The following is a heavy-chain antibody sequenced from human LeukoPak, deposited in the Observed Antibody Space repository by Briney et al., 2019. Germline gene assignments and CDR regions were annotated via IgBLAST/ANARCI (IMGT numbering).Heavy chain of an antibody. CDR1: GGSFSGYY. D-gene: IGHD4-11*01. V-gene: IGHV4-34*01. CDR2: INHSGST. Sequence: SETLSLTCAVYGGSFSGYYWSWIRQPPGKGLEWIGEINHSGSTNYNPSLKSRVTISVDTSKNQFSLKLSSVTAADTALYYCVRPLNTVDDAFDVWGRGTMVTVSS. J-gene: IGHJ3*01. CDR3: VRPLNTVDDAFDV.